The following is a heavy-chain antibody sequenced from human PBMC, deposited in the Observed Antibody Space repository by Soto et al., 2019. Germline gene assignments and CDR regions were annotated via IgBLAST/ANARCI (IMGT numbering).Heavy chain of an antibody. Sequence: GWSLRLSCVASGFSLANYPMNWVRQTPGKGLEWISYTSPRGETLYYAESVEGRFTISRDNGRNSLFLQMNSLRDEDTALYFCPRGRHNNIAWPYYLGSWGKGVPGTVPS. CDR3: PRGRHNNIAWPYYLGS. D-gene: IGHD1-26*01. CDR1: GFSLANYP. J-gene: IGHJ4*02. CDR2: TSPRGETL. V-gene: IGHV3-48*02.